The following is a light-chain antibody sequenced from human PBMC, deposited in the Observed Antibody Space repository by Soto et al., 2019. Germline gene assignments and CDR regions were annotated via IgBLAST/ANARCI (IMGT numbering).Light chain of an antibody. CDR2: EDA. CDR1: DLGSKS. J-gene: IGLJ2*01. V-gene: IGLV3-21*02. CDR3: QVWDTTRDHPVVV. Sequence: SYELTQPPSVSVAPGQTASITCGGHDLGSKSVHWYQQKPGQAPVLVVYEDAERPSGIPERFSGSKSGNTATLTISRVEAGDEADFYCQVWDTTRDHPVVVFGGGTKLTVL.